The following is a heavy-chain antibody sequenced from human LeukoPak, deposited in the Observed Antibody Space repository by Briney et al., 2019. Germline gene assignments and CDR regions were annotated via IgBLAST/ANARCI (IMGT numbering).Heavy chain of an antibody. J-gene: IGHJ3*02. CDR1: GYTFTGYY. CDR3: ARGGLRYDGFDT. CDR2: INGNSGGT. V-gene: IGHV1-2*02. Sequence: ASVKVSCKASGYTFTGYYIHWVRQAPGQGLEWMGWINGNSGGTNYAQKFQGRVTMTRDTSISTAYMELSRVRSDDTAVYYCARGGLRYDGFDTWGQGTMVTVSS. D-gene: IGHD3-9*01.